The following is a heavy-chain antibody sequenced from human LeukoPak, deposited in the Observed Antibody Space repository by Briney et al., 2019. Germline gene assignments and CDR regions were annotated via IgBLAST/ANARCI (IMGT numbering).Heavy chain of an antibody. CDR2: IYYSGST. CDR3: ARGAKRYFDL. V-gene: IGHV4-59*05. J-gene: IGHJ2*01. CDR1: GFTFSSYSMN. Sequence: PGGSLRLSCAASGFTFSSYSMNWVRQAPGKGLEWIGSIYYSGSTYYNPSLKSRVTISVDTSKNQFSLKLSSVTAADTAVYYCARGAKRYFDLWGRGTLVTVSS.